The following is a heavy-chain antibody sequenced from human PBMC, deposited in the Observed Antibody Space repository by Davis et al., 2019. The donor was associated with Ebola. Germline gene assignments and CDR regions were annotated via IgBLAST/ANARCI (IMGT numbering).Heavy chain of an antibody. Sequence: ASVPVSCKASGYRFTSYYMHWVRQAPGQGLEWRGIINPMTGGTSYAQNFQVRLNMTRDTSTSTVYMELSSLGSEDTAVYYCAREGGRYYDSSGYVFDIWGQGTMVKVSS. D-gene: IGHD3-22*01. V-gene: IGHV1-46*01. CDR3: AREGGRYYDSSGYVFDI. CDR2: INPMTGGT. CDR1: GYRFTSYY. J-gene: IGHJ3*02.